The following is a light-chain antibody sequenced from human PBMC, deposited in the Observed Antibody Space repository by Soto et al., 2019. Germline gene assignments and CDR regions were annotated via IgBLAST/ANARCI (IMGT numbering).Light chain of an antibody. CDR3: QQYGSSPFT. Sequence: EVVLTQSPGTLSLSPGEGATLSCKATQRVSSSYLAWYQQTPGQAPRLLIYGASSRATGIPDRFSGSGSGTDFMLTISRLEPEDFAVYFCQQYGSSPFTFGGGTKVEI. CDR1: QRVSSSY. J-gene: IGKJ4*01. CDR2: GAS. V-gene: IGKV3-20*01.